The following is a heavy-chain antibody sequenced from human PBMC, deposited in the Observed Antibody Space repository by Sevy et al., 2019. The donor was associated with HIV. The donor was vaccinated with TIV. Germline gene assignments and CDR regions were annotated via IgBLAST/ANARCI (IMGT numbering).Heavy chain of an antibody. CDR1: GFTLRNYA. V-gene: IGHV3-64D*06. CDR2: ISSDGGGT. CDR3: VKDPDYDFWRGDYGMDV. D-gene: IGHD3-3*01. J-gene: IGHJ6*02. Sequence: GGSLRLSCTASGFTLRNYAMNWVHQAPGKGLKYVSAISSDGGGTYYADSVRGRFTISRDNSKNTLYLQMRSLRVEDTAVYYCVKDPDYDFWRGDYGMDVWGQGTTVTVSS.